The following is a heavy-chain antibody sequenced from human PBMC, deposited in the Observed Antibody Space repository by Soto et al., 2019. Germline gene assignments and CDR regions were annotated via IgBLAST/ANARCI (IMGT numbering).Heavy chain of an antibody. V-gene: IGHV4-30-2*01. Sequence: QLQLQESGSGLVKPSQTLSLTCAVSGGSISSGGYSWSWIRQPPGKGLEWIGYIYHSGSTYYNPSLKSRVTISVDRSKNQFSLKLSSVTAAGTAVYYCARGLGQLELRVPDAFDIWGQGTMVTVSS. CDR2: IYHSGST. CDR3: ARGLGQLELRVPDAFDI. J-gene: IGHJ3*02. CDR1: GGSISSGGYS. D-gene: IGHD1-1*01.